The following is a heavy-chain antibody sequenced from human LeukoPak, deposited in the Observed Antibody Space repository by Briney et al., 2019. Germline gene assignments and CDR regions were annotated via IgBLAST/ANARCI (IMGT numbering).Heavy chain of an antibody. J-gene: IGHJ4*02. CDR3: ARDYYGDLYFDF. D-gene: IGHD4-17*01. Sequence: GGSLRLSCAASGCTFSSYSMNWVRQAPGTGLEWVSSISSSGSYIYYADSVKGRFTISRDNAKNSLYLQMNSLRAEDTAVYYCARDYYGDLYFDFWGQGTLVTVSS. CDR1: GCTFSSYS. CDR2: ISSSGSYI. V-gene: IGHV3-21*01.